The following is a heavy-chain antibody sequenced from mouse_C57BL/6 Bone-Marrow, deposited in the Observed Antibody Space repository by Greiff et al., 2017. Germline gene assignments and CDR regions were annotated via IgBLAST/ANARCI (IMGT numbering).Heavy chain of an antibody. V-gene: IGHV1-50*01. J-gene: IGHJ3*01. D-gene: IGHD3-1*01. CDR1: GYTFTSYW. Sequence: QVQLQQPGAGLVKPGASVKLSCKASGYTFTSYWMQWVEQRPGQGLEWIGEIDPSASYSTYNQKFKGKATLTVDTSSSAAYMQLSIRTSEDSAVYYCAREGRRGFAYGGQGTLVTVSA. CDR3: AREGRRGFAY. CDR2: IDPSASYS.